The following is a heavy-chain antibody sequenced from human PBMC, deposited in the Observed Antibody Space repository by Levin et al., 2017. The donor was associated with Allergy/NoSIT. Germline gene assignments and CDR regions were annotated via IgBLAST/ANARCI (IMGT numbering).Heavy chain of an antibody. CDR3: ARRKGDYYDSSGNAFDI. CDR1: GFTFSSYG. CDR2: ISYDGSNK. D-gene: IGHD3-22*01. Sequence: GGSLRLSCAASGFTFSSYGMHWVRQAPGKGLEWVAVISYDGSNKYYADSVKGRFTISRDNSKNTLYLQMNSLRAEDTAVYYCARRKGDYYDSSGNAFDIWGQGTMVTVSS. J-gene: IGHJ3*02. V-gene: IGHV3-30*03.